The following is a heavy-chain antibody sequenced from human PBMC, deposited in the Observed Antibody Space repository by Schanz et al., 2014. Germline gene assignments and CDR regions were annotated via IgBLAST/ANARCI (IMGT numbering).Heavy chain of an antibody. Sequence: QVQLVESGGGVVQPGRSLRLSCAASGFTFSRYGMHWVRQAPGKGLEWVAATRYDGNNKYYVDSVKGRFTISRDNSKNTLYLQVNSLRAEDTAVYYCVRDLGGDQTDYWGQGTLVIVSS. CDR3: VRDLGGDQTDY. J-gene: IGHJ4*02. CDR1: GFTFSRYG. CDR2: TRYDGNNK. V-gene: IGHV3-33*01. D-gene: IGHD4-17*01.